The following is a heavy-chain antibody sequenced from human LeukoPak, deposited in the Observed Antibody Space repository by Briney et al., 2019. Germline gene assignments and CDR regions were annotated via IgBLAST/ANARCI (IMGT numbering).Heavy chain of an antibody. V-gene: IGHV1-69*06. CDR1: GGTFSSYA. Sequence: GSSVKVSCKASGGTFSSYAIRWVRQAPGQGLEWMGGIIPIFGTANYAQKFQGRVTITADKSTSTAYMELSSLRSEDTAVYYCARDGHCSGGSRYSVAFDYWGQGTLVTVSS. CDR2: IIPIFGTA. J-gene: IGHJ4*02. CDR3: ARDGHCSGGSRYSVAFDY. D-gene: IGHD2-15*01.